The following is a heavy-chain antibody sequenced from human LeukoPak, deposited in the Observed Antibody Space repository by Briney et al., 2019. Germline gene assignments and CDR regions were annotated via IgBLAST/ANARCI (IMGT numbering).Heavy chain of an antibody. Sequence: GGSLRLSCAASGFTFYNYGMTWVRQVPQKGLEWVSGIRGNGGRPAYADSVKGRFTISRDNAKSTLYLQMSSLRVEDTAFYYCARSIHPPVYFDPYIPYGSQGILV. V-gene: IGHV3-20*04. D-gene: IGHD3-9*01. CDR3: ARSIHPPVYFDPYIPY. CDR1: GFTFYNYG. CDR2: IRGNGGRP. J-gene: IGHJ1*01.